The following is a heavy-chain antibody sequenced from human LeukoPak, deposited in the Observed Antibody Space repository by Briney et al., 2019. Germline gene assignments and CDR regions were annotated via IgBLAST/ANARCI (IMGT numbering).Heavy chain of an antibody. CDR2: IDPDPSEE. CDR3: ARVIVLVRGASDHFDL. J-gene: IGHJ4*02. D-gene: IGHD2-2*01. CDR1: GFTLGSYW. Sequence: GGSTGLSCVVSGFTLGSYWMTWVRQPSGKGLEGVAQIDPDPSEEHYAESVKGRFTISRDNGKNSLYLQMSGLRAEDTAVYYCARVIVLVRGASDHFDLWGQGTLVTVSS. V-gene: IGHV3-7*01.